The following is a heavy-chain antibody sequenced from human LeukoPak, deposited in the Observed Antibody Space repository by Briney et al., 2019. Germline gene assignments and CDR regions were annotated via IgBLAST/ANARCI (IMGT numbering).Heavy chain of an antibody. J-gene: IGHJ4*02. V-gene: IGHV3-23*01. D-gene: IGHD3-9*01. CDR1: GFTFSSYA. CDR2: ISGSGGST. CDR3: AKVVGNYVMLTGYHIDY. Sequence: GGSLRLSCAASGFTFSSYAMSWVRQAPGKGLEWVSAISGSGGSTYYADSVKGRFTISRDNSKNTLYLQMNSLRGEDTAVYYCAKVVGNYVMLTGYHIDYWGQGTLVTVSS.